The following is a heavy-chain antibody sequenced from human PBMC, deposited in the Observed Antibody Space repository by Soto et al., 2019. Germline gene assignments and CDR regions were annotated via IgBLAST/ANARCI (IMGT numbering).Heavy chain of an antibody. CDR2: ISDSGGST. CDR1: GFTFSSYA. V-gene: IGHV3-23*01. D-gene: IGHD4-17*01. J-gene: IGHJ6*02. Sequence: GGSLRLSCAASGFTFSSYAMSWVRQAPGKGLEWVSAISDSGGSTYYADSVKGRFTISRDNSKNTLYLQMNSLRAEDTAVYYCAKESYGDYVPRYYYYYGMDVWGQGTTVTVSS. CDR3: AKESYGDYVPRYYYYYGMDV.